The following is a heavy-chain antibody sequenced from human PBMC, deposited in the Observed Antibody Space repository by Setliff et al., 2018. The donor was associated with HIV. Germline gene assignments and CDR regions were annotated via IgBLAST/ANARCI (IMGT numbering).Heavy chain of an antibody. CDR3: ARQPYYDDDGTNLPSEWRVLG. CDR2: IITLFGEA. V-gene: IGHV1-69*13. J-gene: IGHJ4*02. CDR1: RGTFRNSA. Sequence: SVKVSCKASRGTFRNSAINWVRQAPGQGLVWMGGIITLFGEANYAQKFQGRVTITADESSSTAYMELNSLRSDDAAVYYCARQPYYDDDGTNLPSEWRVLGWGQGTLVTVSS. D-gene: IGHD3-16*01.